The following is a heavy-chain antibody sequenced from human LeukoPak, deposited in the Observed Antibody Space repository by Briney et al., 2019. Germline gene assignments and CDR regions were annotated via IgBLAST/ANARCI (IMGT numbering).Heavy chain of an antibody. CDR3: ARFTAAIFYYMDV. Sequence: SETLSLTCTVSGGSISSGGYYWSWLRQHPGKGLEWIGYIYYSGSTYYNPSLKSRVTISVDTSKNQFSLKLSSVTAADTAVYYCARFTAAIFYYMDVWGKGTTVTVSS. V-gene: IGHV4-31*03. CDR2: IYYSGST. D-gene: IGHD2-2*01. CDR1: GGSISSGGYY. J-gene: IGHJ6*03.